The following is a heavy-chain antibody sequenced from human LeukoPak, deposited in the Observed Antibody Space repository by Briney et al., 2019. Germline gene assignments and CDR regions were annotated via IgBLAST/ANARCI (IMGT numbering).Heavy chain of an antibody. J-gene: IGHJ4*02. CDR3: ARHADYYGSGSYYQHFDY. Sequence: SETLSLTCTVSGGSISSYYWSWIRQPPGKGLEWIGYIYYSGSTYYNPSLKSRVTISVDTSKNQFSLKLSSVTAADTAVYYCARHADYYGSGSYYQHFDYWGQGTLVTVSS. CDR2: IYYSGST. CDR1: GGSISSYY. D-gene: IGHD3-10*01. V-gene: IGHV4-59*08.